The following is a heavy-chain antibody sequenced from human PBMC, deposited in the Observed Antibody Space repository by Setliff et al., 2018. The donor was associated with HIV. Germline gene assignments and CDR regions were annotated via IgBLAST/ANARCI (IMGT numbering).Heavy chain of an antibody. CDR2: IYYSGST. CDR1: GGSISSYY. D-gene: IGHD3-10*01. CDR3: ATSPAGEILGSQPFYFDY. J-gene: IGHJ4*02. V-gene: IGHV4-59*01. Sequence: SETLSLTCTVSGGSISSYYWNWIRQPPGKGLEWIGHIYYSGSTNYNPSLKIRVTISVDTSKNQFSRELSSVTAADTAVYYCATSPAGEILGSQPFYFDYWGQGTLVTVSS.